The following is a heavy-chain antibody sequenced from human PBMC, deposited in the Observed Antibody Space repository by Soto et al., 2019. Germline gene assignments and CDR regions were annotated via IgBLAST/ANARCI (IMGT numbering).Heavy chain of an antibody. CDR3: ASLERDGPDFDY. CDR2: IIPIFGTA. CDR1: GGTFSSYA. Sequence: SVKVSCKASGGTFSSYAISWVRQAPGQGLEWMGGIIPIFGTANYAQKFQGRVTITADESTSTAYMELSSLRSEDTAVYYCASLERDGPDFDYWGQGTLVTVSS. V-gene: IGHV1-69*13. J-gene: IGHJ4*02.